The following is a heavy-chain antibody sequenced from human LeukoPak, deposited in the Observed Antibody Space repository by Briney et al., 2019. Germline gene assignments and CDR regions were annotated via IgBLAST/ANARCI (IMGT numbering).Heavy chain of an antibody. CDR3: ARGGGLDV. Sequence: GGSLRLSCAASGFTLSSYWMNWARQAPGKGLEWVASINHNGNVNYYVDSVKGRFTISRDNAKNSLYLQTSNLRAEDTAVYFCARGGGLDVWGQGATVTVSS. V-gene: IGHV3-7*03. CDR2: INHNGNVN. CDR1: GFTLSSYW. J-gene: IGHJ6*02. D-gene: IGHD3-16*01.